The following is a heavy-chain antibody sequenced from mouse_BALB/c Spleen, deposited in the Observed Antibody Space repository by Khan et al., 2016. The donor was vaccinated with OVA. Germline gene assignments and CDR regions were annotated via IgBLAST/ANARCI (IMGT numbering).Heavy chain of an antibody. J-gene: IGHJ4*01. CDR2: IWSDGST. V-gene: IGHV2-6-1*01. CDR3: ARQPYYHYNIMDY. CDR1: GFSLTNYG. D-gene: IGHD2-10*01. Sequence: VQLQESGPGLVAPSQSLSITCTISGFSLTNYGVHWFRQPPGKGLEWLVVIWSDGSTTYNSDLKSRLTISKDNSKSQVFLKMNSLQTDDTAMYFCARQPYYHYNIMDYWGQGTSVTVSS.